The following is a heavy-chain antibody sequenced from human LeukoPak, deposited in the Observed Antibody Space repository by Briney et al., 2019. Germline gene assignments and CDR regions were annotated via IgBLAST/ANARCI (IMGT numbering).Heavy chain of an antibody. J-gene: IGHJ1*01. CDR1: GFTVSSNY. V-gene: IGHV3-53*01. CDR2: IYSGGST. CDR3: ARGRVKRAEYFQH. Sequence: GGSLRLSCAASGFTVSSNYMSWVRQAPGKGLEWVSVIYSGGSTYYADSVKGRFTISRDNSKNTLYLQMNSLRAEDTAVYYCARGRVKRAEYFQHWGQGTLVIVSS.